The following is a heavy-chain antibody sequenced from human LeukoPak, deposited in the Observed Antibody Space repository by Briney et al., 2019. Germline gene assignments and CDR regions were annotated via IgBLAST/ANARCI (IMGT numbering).Heavy chain of an antibody. CDR1: GLTFRRYW. CDR3: AGGGGWVFYS. V-gene: IGHV3-7*04. CDR2: IKPDGSAT. J-gene: IGHJ4*02. Sequence: GGSLRLSCTAPGLTFRRYWVNWVRQAPGKGLEWVANIKPDGSATSYVDSVKGRSTISRDNVKNSVYLQMNSLRAEDTAVYYCAGGGGWVFYSWGQGTLVTVSA. D-gene: IGHD3-16*01.